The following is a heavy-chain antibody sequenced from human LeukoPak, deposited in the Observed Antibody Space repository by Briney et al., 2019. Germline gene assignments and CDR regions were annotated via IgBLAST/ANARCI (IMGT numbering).Heavy chain of an antibody. J-gene: IGHJ6*03. CDR2: IYYDGST. CDR3: TRSADRTVRGAPPYYYYYIDV. Sequence: PSETLSLTCTVSGGSISTYYWSWIRQPPGKGLEWIGYIYYDGSTDYKPSLKSRVTISVDTSKNQFSLKLSSVTAADTAVYYCTRSADRTVRGAPPYYYYYIDVWGTGTTVTVSS. CDR1: GGSISTYY. D-gene: IGHD3-10*01. V-gene: IGHV4-59*01.